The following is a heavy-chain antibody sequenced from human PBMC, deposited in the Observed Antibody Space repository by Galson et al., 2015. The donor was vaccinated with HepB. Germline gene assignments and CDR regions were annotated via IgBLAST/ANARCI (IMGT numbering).Heavy chain of an antibody. CDR3: ARARIAARRSRGDYYYYYMDV. J-gene: IGHJ6*03. D-gene: IGHD6-6*01. CDR1: GYTFTSYD. CDR2: MNPNSGNT. V-gene: IGHV1-8*01. Sequence: SVKVSCKASGYTFTSYDINWVRQATGQGLEWMGWMNPNSGNTGYAQKFQGRVTMTRNTSISTAYMELSSLRSEDTAVYYCARARIAARRSRGDYYYYYMDVWGKGTTVTVSS.